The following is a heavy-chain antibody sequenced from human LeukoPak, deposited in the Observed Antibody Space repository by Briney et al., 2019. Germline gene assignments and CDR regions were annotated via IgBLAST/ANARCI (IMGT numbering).Heavy chain of an antibody. Sequence: SGGSLRLSCAESGFTFSNYGMHWVRQAPGKRLEWVAFIRYDGSNKYYADSVKGRFTISRDNSKNTLYLQMNSLRAEDTAVYYCANTKWGYFDYWGQGTLVTVSS. D-gene: IGHD7-27*01. CDR1: GFTFSNYG. CDR3: ANTKWGYFDY. CDR2: IRYDGSNK. V-gene: IGHV3-30*02. J-gene: IGHJ4*02.